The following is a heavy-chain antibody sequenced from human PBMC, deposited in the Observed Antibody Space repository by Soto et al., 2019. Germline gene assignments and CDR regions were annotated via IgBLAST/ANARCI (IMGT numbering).Heavy chain of an antibody. CDR2: IKPDVSGD. D-gene: IGHD3-16*01. CDR1: GFRFSSDW. Sequence: EVQLVESGGGLVQPGESLRLSCAASGFRFSSDWMTWGRQVPGKGLEWVANIKPDVSGDYYVDSVRGRFTVSRDNAKNSMYLQMNSLRVEDTAVYYCARNVNWAFDNWGQGTLVSVSS. J-gene: IGHJ4*02. CDR3: ARNVNWAFDN. V-gene: IGHV3-7*04.